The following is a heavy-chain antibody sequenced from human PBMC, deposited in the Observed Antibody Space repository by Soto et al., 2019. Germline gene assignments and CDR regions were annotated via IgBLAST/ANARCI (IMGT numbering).Heavy chain of an antibody. D-gene: IGHD1-1*01. CDR1: GFTFSSYA. V-gene: IGHV3-23*01. CDR2: ISGGGDSI. Sequence: GGSLRLSCAASGFTFSSYAMTWVRQAPGKGLEWVSAISGGGDSIYYADSVKGRFTISRDQSKNTLYLQMHSLRAEDTAVYFCAKERDHGDDRYYFDYWGQGTLVTVSS. CDR3: AKERDHGDDRYYFDY. J-gene: IGHJ4*02.